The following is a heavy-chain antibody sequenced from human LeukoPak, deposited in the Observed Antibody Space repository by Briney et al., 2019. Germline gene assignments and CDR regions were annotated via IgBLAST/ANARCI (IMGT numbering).Heavy chain of an antibody. J-gene: IGHJ6*02. CDR2: ISSSVSTI. D-gene: IGHD2/OR15-2a*01. CDR1: GFTFSDYY. V-gene: IGHV3-11*01. Sequence: GGSLRLSCAASGFTFSDYYMSWIRQAPGKGLEWVSYISSSVSTIYYADSVKGRFTISRDNAKNSLYLQMNSLRAEDAAVYYCARDSSPYYYYGMNVWGQGTTVTVSS. CDR3: ARDSSPYYYYGMNV.